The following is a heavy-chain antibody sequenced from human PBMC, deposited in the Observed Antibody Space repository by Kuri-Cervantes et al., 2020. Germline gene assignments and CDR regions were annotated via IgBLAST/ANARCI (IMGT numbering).Heavy chain of an antibody. Sequence: GGSLRLSCATSGFTFRSYWMHWVRQAPGKGLVWVSRINNDGSSTSYADSVKGRFTISRDNAKNTLYLQMNSLRAEDTAVYYCAKGGDGYNVNWFDPWGQGTLVTVSS. J-gene: IGHJ5*02. CDR2: INNDGSST. CDR1: GFTFRSYW. D-gene: IGHD5-24*01. V-gene: IGHV3-74*01. CDR3: AKGGDGYNVNWFDP.